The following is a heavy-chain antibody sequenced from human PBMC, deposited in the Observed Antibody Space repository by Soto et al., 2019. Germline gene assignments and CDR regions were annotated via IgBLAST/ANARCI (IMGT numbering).Heavy chain of an antibody. CDR1: GFTFSSYA. D-gene: IGHD6-13*01. CDR3: AKDSGYSSSWYFPVSSGMDV. V-gene: IGHV3-23*01. Sequence: GGSLRLSCAASGFTFSSYAMSRVRQAPGKGLEWVSAISGSGGSTYYADSVKGRFTISRDNSKNTLYLQMNSLRAEDTAVYYCAKDSGYSSSWYFPVSSGMDVWGQGTTVTVSS. CDR2: ISGSGGST. J-gene: IGHJ6*02.